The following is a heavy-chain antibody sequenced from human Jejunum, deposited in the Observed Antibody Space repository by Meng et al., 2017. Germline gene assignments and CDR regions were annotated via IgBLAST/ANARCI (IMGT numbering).Heavy chain of an antibody. J-gene: IGHJ4*02. CDR3: AKDMGGRKSGSPYQFDY. V-gene: IGHV3-23*01. D-gene: IGHD1-26*01. CDR2: VSGSGNTK. Sequence: GESLKISCAASGFSLASFGVGWVRQAPGKGLQWVSIVSGSGNTKYYADSVKGRFTISKDNSKNTLFLQMNNVRADDTAIYYCAKDMGGRKSGSPYQFDYWGQGTLVTVSS. CDR1: GFSLASFG.